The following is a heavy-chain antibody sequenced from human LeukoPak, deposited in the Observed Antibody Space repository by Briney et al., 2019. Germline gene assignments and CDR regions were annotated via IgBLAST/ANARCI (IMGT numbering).Heavy chain of an antibody. CDR1: VYTFTGYY. CDR3: ARARDDQQWLVEFAFDI. D-gene: IGHD6-19*01. CDR2: INPNSGGT. J-gene: IGHJ3*02. Sequence: ASVKVSCKASVYTFTGYYMHWVRQAPGQGLVWMGWINPNSGGTNYAQKFQGRVTMTRDTSISTAYMELSRLRSDDTAVYYCARARDDQQWLVEFAFDIWGQGTMVTVSS. V-gene: IGHV1-2*02.